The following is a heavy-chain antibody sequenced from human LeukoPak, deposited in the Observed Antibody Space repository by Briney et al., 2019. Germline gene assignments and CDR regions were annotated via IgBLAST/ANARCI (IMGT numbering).Heavy chain of an antibody. D-gene: IGHD5-18*01. Sequence: PGGALRLSCVASVFTLILYVRHSVRPAPGKGGEWVAGISFVGTDRPSSDYVEGRFTITRDNYKITLYLKMSSQSAEDTAVYYCAKDSGYSYGYDPSDFYYYGKDVWGQGTTVTVSS. J-gene: IGHJ6*01. V-gene: IGHV3-30*18. CDR3: AKDSGYSYGYDPSDFYYYGKDV. CDR1: VFTLILYV. CDR2: ISFVGTDR.